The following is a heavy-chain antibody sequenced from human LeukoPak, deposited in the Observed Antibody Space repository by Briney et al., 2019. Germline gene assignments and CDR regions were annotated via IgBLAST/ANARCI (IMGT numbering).Heavy chain of an antibody. CDR1: GGSISSGDYY. D-gene: IGHD3-22*01. V-gene: IGHV4-30-4*01. Sequence: SETLSLTCTVSGGSISSGDYYWSWIRQPPGKGLEWIGYIYYSGSTYFNPSLKSRVTISVDTSKNQFSLKLSSVTAADTAVYYCARVTYYYDSSGYPDEHWGQGTLVTVSS. CDR3: ARVTYYYDSSGYPDEH. J-gene: IGHJ4*02. CDR2: IYYSGST.